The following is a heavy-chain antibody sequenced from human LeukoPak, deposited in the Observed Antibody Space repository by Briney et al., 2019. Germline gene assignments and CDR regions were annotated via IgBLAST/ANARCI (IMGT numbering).Heavy chain of an antibody. CDR2: ISSSSSYI. CDR3: ARVGYSGYGVFDY. V-gene: IGHV3-21*01. J-gene: IGHJ4*02. Sequence: PGGSLRLSCAASGFTFSSYSMNWVRQAPGKELEWVSSISSSSSYIYYADSVKGRFTISRDNAKNSLYLQMNSLRAEDTAVYYCARVGYSGYGVFDYWGQGTLVTVSS. CDR1: GFTFSSYS. D-gene: IGHD5-12*01.